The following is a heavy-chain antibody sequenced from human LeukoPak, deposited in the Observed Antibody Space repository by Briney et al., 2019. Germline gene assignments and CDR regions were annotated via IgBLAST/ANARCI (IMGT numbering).Heavy chain of an antibody. D-gene: IGHD3-22*01. V-gene: IGHV3-23*01. CDR1: GFTFSSYA. CDR3: AKDLVYYYDNSGTTFDY. Sequence: GRSLRLSCAASGFTFSSYAMSWVRQAPGKGLEWVSAISGSGGSTYYADSVKGRFTISRDNSKNTLYPQINSLRAEDTAVYYCAKDLVYYYDNSGTTFDYWGQGTLVTVSS. CDR2: ISGSGGST. J-gene: IGHJ4*02.